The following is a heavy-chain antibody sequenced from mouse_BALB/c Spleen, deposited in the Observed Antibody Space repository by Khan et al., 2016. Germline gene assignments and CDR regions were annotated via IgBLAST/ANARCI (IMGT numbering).Heavy chain of an antibody. J-gene: IGHJ3*01. CDR2: IRSKSNNYAT. D-gene: IGHD4-1*01. Sequence: EVQLVETGGGLVQPKGSLKLSCAASGFTFNTNAMNWVRQAPGKGLELVARIRSKSNNYATYYADSVKDRVTISRDYSQSMLYLQMNNLKTEDTAMYYCVRELGFAYWGQGTLVTVSA. V-gene: IGHV10S3*01. CDR1: GFTFNTNA. CDR3: VRELGFAY.